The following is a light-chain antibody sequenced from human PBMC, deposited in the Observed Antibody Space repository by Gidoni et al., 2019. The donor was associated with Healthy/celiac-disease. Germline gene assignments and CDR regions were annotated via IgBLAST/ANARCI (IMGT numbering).Light chain of an antibody. Sequence: SYELTQPPSVSVSPGQTASITCSGAKLGDKYACWYQQKPGQSPVLVIYQDSKRPSGIPARFSGSNSGNTATLTISGTQAMDEADYYCQAWDSSHVVFGGGTKLTVL. CDR2: QDS. CDR3: QAWDSSHVV. V-gene: IGLV3-1*01. CDR1: KLGDKY. J-gene: IGLJ2*01.